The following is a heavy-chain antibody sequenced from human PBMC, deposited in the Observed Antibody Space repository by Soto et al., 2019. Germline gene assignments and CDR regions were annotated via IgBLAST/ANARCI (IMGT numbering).Heavy chain of an antibody. CDR2: ISYDGSKK. D-gene: IGHD5-18*01. Sequence: GGSLRLSCAASGFTFSNFAVHWVRQAPGKGLQWVAVISYDGSKKYYADSVKGRFTISGDNSKNTVYLQMNSLRAEDTAVYYCASGYTSYYYYYGMDVWGQGTTVTVSS. J-gene: IGHJ6*02. CDR3: ASGYTSYYYYYGMDV. V-gene: IGHV3-30-3*01. CDR1: GFTFSNFA.